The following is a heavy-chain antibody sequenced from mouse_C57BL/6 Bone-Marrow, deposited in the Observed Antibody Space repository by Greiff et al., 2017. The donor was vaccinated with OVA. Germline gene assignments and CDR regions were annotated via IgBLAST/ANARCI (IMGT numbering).Heavy chain of an antibody. CDR1: GYTFTDYN. J-gene: IGHJ3*01. V-gene: IGHV1-22*01. CDR3: ARGGYYDYDVAWFAY. D-gene: IGHD2-4*01. Sequence: EVQLQQSGPELVKPGASVKMSCKASGYTFTDYNMHWVKQSHGKSLEWIGYINPNNGGTSYNQKFKGKATLTVNKSSNTAYMELRSLTSEDSAVYYCARGGYYDYDVAWFAYWGQGTLVTVSA. CDR2: INPNNGGT.